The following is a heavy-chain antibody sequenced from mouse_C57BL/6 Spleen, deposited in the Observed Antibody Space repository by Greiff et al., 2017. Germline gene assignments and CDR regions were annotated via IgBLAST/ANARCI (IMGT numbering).Heavy chain of an antibody. J-gene: IGHJ4*01. D-gene: IGHD4-1*01. CDR2: IYPSDGET. V-gene: IGHV1-61*01. CDR3: ARGAERGRAMDY. Sequence: QVQLQQPGAELVRPGSSVKLSCKASGYTFTSYWMDWVKQRPGQGLEWIGNIYPSDGETHYNQKFKDKATLTVDKSSSTAYMQLSSLTSEDSAVYYCARGAERGRAMDYWGQGTSVTVSS. CDR1: GYTFTSYW.